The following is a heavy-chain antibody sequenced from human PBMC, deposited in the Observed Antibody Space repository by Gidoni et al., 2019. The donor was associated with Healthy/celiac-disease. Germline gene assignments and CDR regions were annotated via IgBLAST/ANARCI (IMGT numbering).Heavy chain of an antibody. CDR2: MSSSGGST. CDR1: GFTFSSYT. CDR3: AKAADYDFWSGYYLDY. D-gene: IGHD3-3*01. Sequence: EVQLLESGGGLVQPGGSLRLSCAASGFTFSSYTMSWVRQAPGRGLEGVSAMSSSGGSTYYADSVKGRFTISRDNSKNTLFLQMSSLRAEDTAVYYCAKAADYDFWSGYYLDYWGQGTLVTVSS. J-gene: IGHJ4*02. V-gene: IGHV3-23*01.